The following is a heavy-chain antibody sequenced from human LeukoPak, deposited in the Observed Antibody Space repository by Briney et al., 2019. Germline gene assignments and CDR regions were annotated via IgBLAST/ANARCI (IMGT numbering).Heavy chain of an antibody. CDR1: GFTFSSYE. CDR3: ARPPFYLYDSSGYFGY. J-gene: IGHJ4*02. V-gene: IGHV3-48*03. D-gene: IGHD3-22*01. Sequence: PGGSLRLSCAASGFTFSSYEMNWVRQAPGKGLEWVSYISSSGSTIYYADSVKGRFTISRDNAKNSLYLQMNSLRAEDTAVYYFARPPFYLYDSSGYFGYWGQGTLVTVSS. CDR2: ISSSGSTI.